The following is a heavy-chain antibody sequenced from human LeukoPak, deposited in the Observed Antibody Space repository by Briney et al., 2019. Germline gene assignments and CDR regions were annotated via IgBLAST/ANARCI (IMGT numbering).Heavy chain of an antibody. CDR1: GFTFSSYA. CDR2: ISYDGSNK. CDR3: ARERRGSFDY. Sequence: GRSLRLSCAASGFTFSSYAMHWVRQAPGKGLEWVAVISYDGSNKYYADSVKGRFTISRGNSKNTLYLQMNSLRAEDTAVYYCARERRGSFDYWGQGTLVTVSS. V-gene: IGHV3-30*04. D-gene: IGHD3-10*01. J-gene: IGHJ4*02.